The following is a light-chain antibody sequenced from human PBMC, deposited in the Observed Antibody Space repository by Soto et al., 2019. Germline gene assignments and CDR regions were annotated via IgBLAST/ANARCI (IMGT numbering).Light chain of an antibody. CDR1: QSVSSN. V-gene: IGKV3-15*01. Sequence: EIVLTQSPATLSVSPGEGATLSCRASQSVSSNLAWYQQKPDQAPRLLINGAFTRATGVPARFSVSGSGTEFTLTISSLQSEDFAVYYCQQYNKWPPTFGQGTKVDIK. CDR2: GAF. J-gene: IGKJ1*01. CDR3: QQYNKWPPT.